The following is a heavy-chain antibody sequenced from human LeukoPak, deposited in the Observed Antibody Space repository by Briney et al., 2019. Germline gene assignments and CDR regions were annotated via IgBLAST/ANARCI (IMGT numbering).Heavy chain of an antibody. V-gene: IGHV3-30-3*01. D-gene: IGHD3-3*01. J-gene: IGHJ3*01. CDR1: GFTLSSHV. CDR2: ISSDGTTK. CDR3: ARGILSPRSVAFDV. Sequence: PGGSLRLSCVASGFTLSSHVMHWVRQAPGKGLEWVALISSDGTTKYNADSVEGRFTISRDTSMDTLYLQMNSLRVDDTSVYYCARGILSPRSVAFDVWGQGTTVTVS.